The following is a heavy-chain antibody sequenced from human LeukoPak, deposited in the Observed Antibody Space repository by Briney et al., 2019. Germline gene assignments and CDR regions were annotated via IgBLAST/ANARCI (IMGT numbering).Heavy chain of an antibody. V-gene: IGHV4-39*01. Sequence: KASETLSLTCTVSGGSISSSSYYWGWIRQPPGKGREWIGSIYYSGSTYYNPSLKSRVTISVDTSKNQFSLKLSSVTAADTAVYYCATPVVVTAAPNFCGQGTLVTVSS. D-gene: IGHD2-21*02. CDR3: ATPVVVTAAPNF. J-gene: IGHJ4*02. CDR2: IYYSGST. CDR1: GGSISSSSYY.